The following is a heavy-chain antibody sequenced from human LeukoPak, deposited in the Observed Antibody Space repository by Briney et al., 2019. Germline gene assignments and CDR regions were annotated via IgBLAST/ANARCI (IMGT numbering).Heavy chain of an antibody. J-gene: IGHJ4*02. CDR2: IKRDGSDK. D-gene: IGHD5-24*01. CDR1: GFTFSDHW. V-gene: IGHV3-7*01. CDR3: AREGGRDAYYYFDD. Sequence: PGGSLRLSCAASGFTFSDHWMSWVRQAPGKGLEWVANIKRDGSDKNYVDSVKGRFTISRDNAKNSLFLQMNSLRAEDTAIYYCAREGGRDAYYYFDDWGQGTLVTVSS.